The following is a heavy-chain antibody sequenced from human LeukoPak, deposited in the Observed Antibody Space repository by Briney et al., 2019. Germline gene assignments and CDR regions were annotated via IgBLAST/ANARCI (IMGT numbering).Heavy chain of an antibody. CDR3: AKTLVYDFWSGYPNYYFDY. CDR1: GFTFSNYW. CDR2: IKQDGSEK. J-gene: IGHJ4*02. Sequence: GGPLRLSCAASGFTFSNYWMSWVRQAPGKGLEWVANIKQDGSEKYYVNSVKGRFTISRDNSKNTLYLQMNSLRAEDTAVYYCAKTLVYDFWSGYPNYYFDYWGQGTLVTVSS. V-gene: IGHV3-7*03. D-gene: IGHD3-3*01.